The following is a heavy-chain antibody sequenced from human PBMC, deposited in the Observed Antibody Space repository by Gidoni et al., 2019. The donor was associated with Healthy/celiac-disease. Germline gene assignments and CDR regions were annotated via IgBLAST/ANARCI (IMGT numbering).Heavy chain of an antibody. Sequence: EVQLVESGGGLVQPGRSLRLSCAASGFTFDDYAMHLVRQAPGKGLEWVSGISWNSGSIGYADSVKGRFTISRDNAKNSLYLQMNSLRAEDTALYYCAKAGGGAFDIWGQGTMVTVSS. CDR1: GFTFDDYA. D-gene: IGHD2-15*01. V-gene: IGHV3-9*01. CDR2: ISWNSGSI. CDR3: AKAGGGAFDI. J-gene: IGHJ3*02.